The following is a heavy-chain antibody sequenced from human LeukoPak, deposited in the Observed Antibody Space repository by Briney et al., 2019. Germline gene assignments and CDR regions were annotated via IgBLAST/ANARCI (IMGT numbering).Heavy chain of an antibody. CDR1: GFSLSTSGVG. D-gene: IGHD2-2*01. Sequence: SGPTLVNPTQTLTLTCTFSGFSLSTSGVGVGWIRQPPGKALEWLALIYWDDDKRYSPSLKSRLTITKDTSKNQVVLTMTNMDPVDTATYYCAHIAVGYCSSTSCYYFDYWGQGTLVTVSP. CDR2: IYWDDDK. CDR3: AHIAVGYCSSTSCYYFDY. J-gene: IGHJ4*02. V-gene: IGHV2-5*02.